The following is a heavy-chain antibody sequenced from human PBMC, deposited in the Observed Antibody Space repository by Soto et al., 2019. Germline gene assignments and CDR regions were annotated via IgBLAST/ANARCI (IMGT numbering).Heavy chain of an antibody. CDR2: ISSSSSYI. CDR3: ARDRDTAPDY. V-gene: IGHV3-21*01. D-gene: IGHD5-18*01. J-gene: IGHJ4*02. Sequence: PGGSLRLSCAASGFTFSSYSMNWVRRAPGKGLEWVSSISSSSSYIYYADSVKGRFTISRDNAKNSLYLQMNSLRAEDTAVYYCARDRDTAPDYWGQGTLVTVSS. CDR1: GFTFSSYS.